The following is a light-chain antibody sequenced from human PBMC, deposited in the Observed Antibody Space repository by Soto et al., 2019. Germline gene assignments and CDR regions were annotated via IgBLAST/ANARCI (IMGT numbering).Light chain of an antibody. CDR2: DAS. J-gene: IGKJ2*01. V-gene: IGKV3-11*01. CDR1: QSVSSY. Sequence: EIVLTQSPATLSLSPGERATLSCRASQSVSSYLAWYQQKPGQAPRLLIYDASNRATGIPARFSGSESGTDFTLTISSLGPEDFAVYYCQQRSNWPPYTFGQGTKLEIK. CDR3: QQRSNWPPYT.